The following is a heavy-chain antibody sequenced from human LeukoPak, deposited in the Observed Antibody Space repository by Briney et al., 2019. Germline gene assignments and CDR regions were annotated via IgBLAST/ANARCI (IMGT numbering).Heavy chain of an antibody. D-gene: IGHD3-22*01. V-gene: IGHV4-38-2*02. CDR3: AGGLEWLLPH. Sequence: SETLSLTCTLSAYSISSVYYWGWIRQPPGKGLEWIGSIYHSGSTYYNPSLKSRVTISVDTSKIQFSLKLSSVTAADTAVYYCAGGLEWLLPHWGQGTLVTVSS. CDR2: IYHSGST. CDR1: AYSISSVYY. J-gene: IGHJ4*02.